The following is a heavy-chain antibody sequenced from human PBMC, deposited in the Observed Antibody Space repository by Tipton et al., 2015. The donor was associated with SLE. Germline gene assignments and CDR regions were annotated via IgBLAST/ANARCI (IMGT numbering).Heavy chain of an antibody. D-gene: IGHD3-10*01. CDR3: ATSDFYGSGQGLDV. V-gene: IGHV4-39*01. Sequence: TLSLTCTVSGGSISSSSYYWGWIRQPPGKGLEWIGSIYYSGSTYYNPSLKSRVTISVDTSKNQFSLKLSSVTAADTAVYYCATSDFYGSGQGLDVWGQGTTVTVSS. J-gene: IGHJ6*02. CDR1: GGSISSSSYY. CDR2: IYYSGST.